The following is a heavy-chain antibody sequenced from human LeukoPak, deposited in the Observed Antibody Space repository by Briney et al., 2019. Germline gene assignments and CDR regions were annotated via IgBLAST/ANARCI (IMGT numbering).Heavy chain of an antibody. CDR3: VRSLRSADF. J-gene: IGHJ4*02. Sequence: GGSLRLSCEASGFTFSNYWMHWVRQAPGKGLMWVSQISTDGSQTFYADSVKGRFTISRDNAKNTLFLQMDSLRPEDTVVYYCVRSLRSADFWGKGTLVTVSS. CDR1: GFTFSNYW. V-gene: IGHV3-74*01. CDR2: ISTDGSQT.